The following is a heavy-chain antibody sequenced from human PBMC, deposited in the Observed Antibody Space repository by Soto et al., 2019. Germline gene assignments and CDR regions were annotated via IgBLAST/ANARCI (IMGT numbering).Heavy chain of an antibody. Sequence: ASVKVSCKASGYTFTSYGISWVRQAPGQGLEWMGWISGYNGDTNYAQKLQGRVTMTTDTSTNTAHMELRSLRSDDTAVYYCARAPQTVAGAGIWYWGQGTLVTVSS. CDR3: ARAPQTVAGAGIWY. J-gene: IGHJ4*02. CDR2: ISGYNGDT. V-gene: IGHV1-18*04. CDR1: GYTFTSYG. D-gene: IGHD6-13*01.